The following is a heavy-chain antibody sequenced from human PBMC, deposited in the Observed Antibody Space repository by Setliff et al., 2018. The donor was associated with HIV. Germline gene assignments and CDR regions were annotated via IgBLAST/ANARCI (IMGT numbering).Heavy chain of an antibody. CDR3: ARDPGGLYCRSTSCQGGCFDP. D-gene: IGHD2-2*01. CDR1: GASISSHY. Sequence: NPSETLSLTCTVSGASISSHYWSWIRQSPGKGLEWIGSIYYSETTNNNPSLKSRVTISVDTSKNQLSLKLRSVTAADTAVYYCARDPGGLYCRSTSCQGGCFDPWGQGPLVTVSS. J-gene: IGHJ5*02. CDR2: IYYSETT. V-gene: IGHV4-59*11.